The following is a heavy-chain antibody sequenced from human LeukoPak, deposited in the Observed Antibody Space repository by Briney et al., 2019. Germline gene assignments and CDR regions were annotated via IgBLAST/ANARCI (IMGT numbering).Heavy chain of an antibody. V-gene: IGHV4-38-2*02. D-gene: IGHD6-19*01. CDR1: GDSISSGNY. CDR2: IFHTGST. J-gene: IGHJ4*02. Sequence: KASETLSLTCTVSGDSISSGNYWGWIRQPPGKGLEWIGSIFHTGSTYFNLSLKSRVTISVDTSKNQFSLKLSSVTAADTAVYYCARLYNRRGIKKIAVAGTGDFDYWGQGTLVTVSS. CDR3: ARLYNRRGIKKIAVAGTGDFDY.